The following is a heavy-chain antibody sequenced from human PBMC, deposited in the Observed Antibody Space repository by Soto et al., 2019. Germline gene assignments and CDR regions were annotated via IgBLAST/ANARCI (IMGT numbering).Heavy chain of an antibody. CDR1: GFTFSNYG. Sequence: GGSLRLSCAASGFTFSNYGMHWVRQAPGKGLEWVAAIWYDGSNKFYAASVKGRFTIFRHNSKKTLYLQMDSLRVEDTAVYYCASEYTTSPAFYYYGLDVWGQRTTVTVSS. V-gene: IGHV3-33*01. J-gene: IGHJ6*02. D-gene: IGHD2-2*02. CDR3: ASEYTTSPAFYYYGLDV. CDR2: IWYDGSNK.